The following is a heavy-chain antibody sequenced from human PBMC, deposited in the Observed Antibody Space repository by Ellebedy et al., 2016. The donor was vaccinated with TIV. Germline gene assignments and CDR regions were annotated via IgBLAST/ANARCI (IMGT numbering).Heavy chain of an antibody. J-gene: IGHJ4*02. Sequence: GESLKIPCEVSGFIISDDWMSWVRQAPGKGLEWVAHINPDGSAEYYVDSVKGRFSISRDNAKRSLFLQMNSLRVDDTAVYYCVTWDQDYGRWGQGSLVTISS. V-gene: IGHV3-7*03. CDR3: VTWDQDYGR. CDR1: GFIISDDW. D-gene: IGHD3-10*01. CDR2: INPDGSAE.